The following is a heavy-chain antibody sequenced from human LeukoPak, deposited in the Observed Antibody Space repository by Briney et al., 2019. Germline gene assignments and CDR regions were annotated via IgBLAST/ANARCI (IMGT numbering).Heavy chain of an antibody. V-gene: IGHV1-69*13. CDR3: ASPHGISGSYWPYYYYGMDV. CDR2: IIPIFGTA. D-gene: IGHD1-26*01. CDR1: GGTFSSYA. Sequence: SVKVSCKASGGTFSSYAISRVRQAPGQGLEWMGGIIPIFGTANYAQKFQGRVTITADESTSTAYMELSSLRSEDTAVYYCASPHGISGSYWPYYYYGMDVWGQGTTVTVSS. J-gene: IGHJ6*02.